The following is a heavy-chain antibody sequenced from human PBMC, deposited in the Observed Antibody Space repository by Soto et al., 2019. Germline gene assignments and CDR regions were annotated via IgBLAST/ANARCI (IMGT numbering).Heavy chain of an antibody. CDR2: IVVGSGNT. CDR3: AADLPRSYCGGDCPLLRGLYGMDV. J-gene: IGHJ6*02. Sequence: GASVKVSCKASGFTFTSSAVQWVRQARGQRLEWIGWIVVGSGNTNYAQKFQERVTITRDMSTSTAYMELSSLRSEDTAVYYCAADLPRSYCGGDCPLLRGLYGMDVWGQGTTVTVSS. CDR1: GFTFTSSA. D-gene: IGHD2-21*02. V-gene: IGHV1-58*01.